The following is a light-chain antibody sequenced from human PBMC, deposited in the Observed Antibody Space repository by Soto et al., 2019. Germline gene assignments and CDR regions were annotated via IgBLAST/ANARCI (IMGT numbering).Light chain of an antibody. CDR1: QSVNNNY. CDR2: RAS. V-gene: IGKV3-20*01. Sequence: IVLTQSPGTLSLSPGERATLSCRASQSVNNNYLAWYQQKHGQAPRLLVYRASTRATGIPDRFSGSGSGTDFTLTVSRLEPEDFAVYYCQQYGSSLPFGGGTKVEMK. CDR3: QQYGSSLP. J-gene: IGKJ4*01.